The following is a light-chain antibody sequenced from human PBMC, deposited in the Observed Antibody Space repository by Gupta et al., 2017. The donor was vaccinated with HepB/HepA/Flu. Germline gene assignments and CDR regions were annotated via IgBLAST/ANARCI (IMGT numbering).Light chain of an antibody. J-gene: IGKJ5*01. CDR3: QQRAN. CDR2: DTS. CDR1: QSVSNN. Sequence: EIVLTQSPATLSLSPGERATLSCRASQSVSNNVAWYQQKPSQAPRHLIYDTSIRATGVPARFSGSGSGTDFTLTISSLEPEDFAVYYCQQRANFGQGTRLEIK. V-gene: IGKV3-11*01.